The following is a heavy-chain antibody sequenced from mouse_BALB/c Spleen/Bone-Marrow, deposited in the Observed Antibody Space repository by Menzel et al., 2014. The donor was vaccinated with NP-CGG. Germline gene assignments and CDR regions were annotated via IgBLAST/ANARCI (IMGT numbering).Heavy chain of an antibody. CDR2: INPNNGGI. D-gene: IGHD2-10*02. Sequence: VQLKESGPELVKPGASVKISCKTTGYTFTEYTMHWVKQSHGKSLEWIGGINPNNGGISYNQKFKGKATLTVDKSSSTAYMELRSLTSEDSAVYYCARREYGNYDYAMDYWGQGTSVTVSS. CDR1: GYTFTEYT. CDR3: ARREYGNYDYAMDY. J-gene: IGHJ4*01. V-gene: IGHV1-18*01.